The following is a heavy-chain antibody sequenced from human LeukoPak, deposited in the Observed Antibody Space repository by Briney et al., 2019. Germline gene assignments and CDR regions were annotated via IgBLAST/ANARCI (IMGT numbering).Heavy chain of an antibody. CDR2: INPNSGGT. CDR1: GYTFTGYY. Sequence: ASVKVSCKASGYTFTGYYMHWVRQAPGQGLEWMGWINPNSGGTNYAQKFQGRVTMTRDTSISPAYMELRRLRSDDTAVYYCARGHSRTYYYYYYMDVWGKGTTVTISS. J-gene: IGHJ6*03. CDR3: ARGHSRTYYYYYYMDV. D-gene: IGHD4-11*01. V-gene: IGHV1-2*02.